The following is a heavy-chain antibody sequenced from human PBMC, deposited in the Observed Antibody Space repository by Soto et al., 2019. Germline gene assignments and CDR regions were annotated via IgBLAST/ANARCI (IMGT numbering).Heavy chain of an antibody. V-gene: IGHV4-4*02. CDR3: ARATRPAYYYDSSAQRYFDY. CDR2: IYHSGST. J-gene: IGHJ4*02. D-gene: IGHD3-22*01. CDR1: GGSISSSNW. Sequence: QVQLQESGPGLVKPSGTLSLTCAVSGGSISSSNWWSWVRQPPGRGLEWIGEIYHSGSTNYNPSLKSRVTISVDKSKNQFSLKLSSVTAADTAVYYCARATRPAYYYDSSAQRYFDYWGQGTLVTVSS.